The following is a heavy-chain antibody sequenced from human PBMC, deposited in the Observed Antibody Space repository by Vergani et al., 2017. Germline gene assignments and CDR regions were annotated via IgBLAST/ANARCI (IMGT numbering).Heavy chain of an antibody. CDR1: GYTFTSYY. V-gene: IGHV1-46*01. J-gene: IGHJ4*02. D-gene: IGHD4-23*01. CDR3: ASADYSGNLPGDY. CDR2: INPSGGST. Sequence: QVQLVQSGAEVKKPGASVKVSCKASGYTFTSYYMHWVRQAPGQGLEWMGIINPSGGSTSYAQKFQGRVTMTRDTATSKVYMELSSLRSEDTAVYYCASADYSGNLPGDYWGQGTLVTVSS.